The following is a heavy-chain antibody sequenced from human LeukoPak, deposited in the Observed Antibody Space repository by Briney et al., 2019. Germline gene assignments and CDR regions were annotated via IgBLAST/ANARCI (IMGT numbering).Heavy chain of an antibody. J-gene: IGHJ4*01. CDR1: GFTFADYV. D-gene: IGHD3-22*01. CDR3: AKDPSEYYYDSSGYYPDY. V-gene: IGHV3-43*02. Sequence: GGSRRLSCAASGFTFADYVMHWFRQAPGEWLGCVSLISGDGGSTYYADSVKGRFTISRDNSKNSLYLQMNSLRTEDTALYYCAKDPSEYYYDSSGYYPDYWGQGTLVTVSS. CDR2: ISGDGGST.